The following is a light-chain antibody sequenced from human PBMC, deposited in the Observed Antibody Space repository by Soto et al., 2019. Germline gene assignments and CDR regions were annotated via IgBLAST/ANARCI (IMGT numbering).Light chain of an antibody. V-gene: IGLV2-8*01. CDR3: SSYAGSNFKRV. CDR1: SSDVGGYNY. CDR2: EVS. J-gene: IGLJ1*01. Sequence: QSALTQPPSASGSPGQSVTISCTGTSSDVGGYNYVSWYQQHPGKAPKLMIYEVSNRPSGVPDRFSGSKSGNTASLTVSGLQAEDEADYYCSSYAGSNFKRVFGTGTKVTVL.